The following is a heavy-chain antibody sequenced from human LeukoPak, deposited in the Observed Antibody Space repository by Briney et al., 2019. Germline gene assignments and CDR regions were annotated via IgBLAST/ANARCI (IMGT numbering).Heavy chain of an antibody. V-gene: IGHV3-30*01. Sequence: PGGSLRLTCAASGFTFSSYAMHWVRQPPGKGLEWVAVISYDGSNKYYADSVKGRFTISRDNSKNTLYLQMNSLRAEDTAVYYCARDLEPLRFLEWFSLNIDYWGQGTLVTVSS. CDR2: ISYDGSNK. J-gene: IGHJ4*02. CDR3: ARDLEPLRFLEWFSLNIDY. CDR1: GFTFSSYA. D-gene: IGHD3-3*01.